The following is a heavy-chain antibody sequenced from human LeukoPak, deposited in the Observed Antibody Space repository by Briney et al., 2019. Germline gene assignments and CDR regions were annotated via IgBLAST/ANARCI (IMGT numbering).Heavy chain of an antibody. J-gene: IGHJ6*03. CDR3: AKEGDEFRGYLDV. D-gene: IGHD1-26*01. CDR2: IHNDGTQG. CDR1: GFTFSRLG. Sequence: GGSLRLSCAASGFTFSRLGMQWVRQAPGKGLEWVAVIHNDGTQGQYGNSVKGRFTISKDNSQSTLYLQMNNLRDADTAVYYCAKEGDEFRGYLDVWGKGTTVTVSS. V-gene: IGHV3-30*02.